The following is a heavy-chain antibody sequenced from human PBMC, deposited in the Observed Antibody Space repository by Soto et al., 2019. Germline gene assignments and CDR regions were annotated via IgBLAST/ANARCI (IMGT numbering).Heavy chain of an antibody. CDR1: GGSTSSDNY. V-gene: IGHV4-30-4*01. Sequence: SETLSLTCTVSGGSTSSDNYWSWIRQPPGKGLEWVGHIYYSGNTDYNPSLKSRLAISIDTSKNQFSLKLSSVTAADTAVYFCAREGGESSDGLYYFDSWGQGSLVTVS. CDR3: AREGGESSDGLYYFDS. J-gene: IGHJ4*02. CDR2: IYYSGNT. D-gene: IGHD3-16*01.